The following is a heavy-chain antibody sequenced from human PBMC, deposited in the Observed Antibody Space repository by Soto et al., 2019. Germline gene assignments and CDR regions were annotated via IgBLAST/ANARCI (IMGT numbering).Heavy chain of an antibody. CDR3: ATPVISGYQSFEV. CDR2: IYSSGCT. V-gene: IGHV4-39*01. J-gene: IGHJ3*01. Sequence: QLQLQESGPGLVKPSETLSLTCTVSGGSLISSSYYWGWIRQPPGKGLAWIGSIYSSGCTYYNPSLRSRFTISVGTSKSQFSLKLSSVTAADSAVHYCATPVISGYQSFEVWGQGRMVTVSS. CDR1: GGSLISSSYY. D-gene: IGHD3-22*01.